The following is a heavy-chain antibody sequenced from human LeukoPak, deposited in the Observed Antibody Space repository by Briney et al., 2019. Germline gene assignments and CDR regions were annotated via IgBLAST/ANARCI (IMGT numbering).Heavy chain of an antibody. CDR1: GYTLTELS. D-gene: IGHD6-19*01. Sequence: GASVKVSCKVSGYTLTELSMHWVRQAPGTGLEWMGGFDPEDGETIYAQKFQGRVTMTEDTSTDTAYMELSSRRSEDTAVYYCATVGIAVAGTVVFDYWGQGTLVTVSS. CDR3: ATVGIAVAGTVVFDY. J-gene: IGHJ4*02. CDR2: FDPEDGET. V-gene: IGHV1-24*01.